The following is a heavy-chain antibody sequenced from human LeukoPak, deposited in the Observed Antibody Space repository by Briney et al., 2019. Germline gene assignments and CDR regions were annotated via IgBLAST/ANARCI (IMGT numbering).Heavy chain of an antibody. D-gene: IGHD3-3*01. J-gene: IGHJ5*02. CDR3: ARGGSRPRFLEVNWFDP. CDR2: INHSGST. CDR1: GGSFNGYY. V-gene: IGHV4-34*01. Sequence: SETLSLTCAVYGGSFNGYYWSWIRQPPGKGLEWIGEINHSGSTNYNPSLKSRVTISVDTSKNQFSLKLSSVTAADTAVYYCARGGSRPRFLEVNWFDPWGQGTLVTVSS.